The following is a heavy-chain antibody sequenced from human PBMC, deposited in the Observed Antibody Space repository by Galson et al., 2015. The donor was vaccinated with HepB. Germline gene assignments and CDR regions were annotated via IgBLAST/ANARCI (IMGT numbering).Heavy chain of an antibody. D-gene: IGHD3-22*01. CDR1: GLTFNNYG. Sequence: SLRLSCAASGLTFNNYGMHWVRQAPGKGLEWVAVISYDGSNKYYADSVKGRFTISRDNSKNTLYLQMNSLRAEDTAVYYCAKNCYDSGHSYSSPLDYWGQGTLVTVSS. V-gene: IGHV3-30*18. J-gene: IGHJ4*02. CDR2: ISYDGSNK. CDR3: AKNCYDSGHSYSSPLDY.